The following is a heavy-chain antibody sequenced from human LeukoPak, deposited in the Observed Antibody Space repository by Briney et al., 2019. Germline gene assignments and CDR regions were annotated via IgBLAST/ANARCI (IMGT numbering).Heavy chain of an antibody. CDR1: GFTFGDSA. D-gene: IGHD2-2*01. V-gene: IGHV3-49*04. J-gene: IGHJ4*02. Sequence: GGSLRLSCTGSGFTFGDSAMSWVRQAPEKGLEWVGFIRSKVYGGTTEYAASVKGRCTISRDDSKSIAYLQMSGPKTEDTAVYYCTRLFCSSTSCSSQDYWGQGTLVTVSS. CDR2: IRSKVYGGTT. CDR3: TRLFCSSTSCSSQDY.